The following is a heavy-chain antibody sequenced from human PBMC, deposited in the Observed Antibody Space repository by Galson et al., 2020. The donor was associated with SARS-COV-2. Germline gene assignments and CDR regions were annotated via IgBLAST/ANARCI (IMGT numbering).Heavy chain of an antibody. CDR2: IYYNGNT. J-gene: IGHJ4*02. Sequence: SETLSLTCTVSGVSISSSTYYYWGWIRQPPGKGLEWVGRIYYNGNTYYNPSLKSRATISQDTSNNQFSLKLTSVTAADTAVYFCVNGPFEFWGQGALVTVSS. CDR3: VNGPFEF. V-gene: IGHV4-39*07. CDR1: GVSISSSTYYY.